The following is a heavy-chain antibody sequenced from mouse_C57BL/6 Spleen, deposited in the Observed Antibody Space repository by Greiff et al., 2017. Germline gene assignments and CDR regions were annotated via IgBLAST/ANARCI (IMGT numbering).Heavy chain of an antibody. Sequence: EVKLVESGPELVKPGASVKISCKASGYSFTGYYMNWVKQSPETSLEWIGEINPSTGGTTYNQKFKAKATLTVDKSSSTAYMQLKSLTSEDSAVYYCARWDYYGSSYDYAMDYWGQGTSVTVSS. J-gene: IGHJ4*01. CDR3: ARWDYYGSSYDYAMDY. CDR1: GYSFTGYY. D-gene: IGHD1-1*01. V-gene: IGHV1-42*01. CDR2: INPSTGGT.